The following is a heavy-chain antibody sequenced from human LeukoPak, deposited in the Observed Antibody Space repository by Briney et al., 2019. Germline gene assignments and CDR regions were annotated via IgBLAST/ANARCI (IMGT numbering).Heavy chain of an antibody. V-gene: IGHV3-21*01. CDR1: GFTFSSYS. CDR3: AKREPDYYFYYMDV. D-gene: IGHD1-14*01. J-gene: IGHJ6*03. CDR2: ISSSSYM. Sequence: GGSLRLSCAASGFTFSSYSMNWVRQAPGKGLEWVSSISSSSYMYYADSVKGRFTISRDNAKNSLYLQMNSLRAEDTAVYYCAKREPDYYFYYMDVWGKGTTVTVSS.